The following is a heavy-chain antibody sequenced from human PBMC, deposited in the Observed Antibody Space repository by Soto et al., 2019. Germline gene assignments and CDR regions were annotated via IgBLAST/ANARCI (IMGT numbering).Heavy chain of an antibody. V-gene: IGHV4-34*01. J-gene: IGHJ4*02. D-gene: IGHD6-6*01. CDR2: INHSGST. CDR1: GGSFSGYY. CDR3: ARVDSSSSGQFRSRLSRTFDY. Sequence: SETLSLTCAVYGGSFSGYYWSWIRQPPGKGLEWIGEINHSGSTNYNPSLKSRVTISVDTSKNQFSLKLSSVTAADTAVYYCARVDSSSSGQFRSRLSRTFDYWGQGTLVTVSS.